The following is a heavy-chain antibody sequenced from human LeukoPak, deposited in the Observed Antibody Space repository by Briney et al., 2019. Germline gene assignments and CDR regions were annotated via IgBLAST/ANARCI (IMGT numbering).Heavy chain of an antibody. CDR1: NYSVSSNLH. CDR3: ASLRFGDSYFDF. V-gene: IGHV4-38-2*02. CDR2: VYQSGNG. Sequence: SETLSLTCTVSNYSVSSNLHWSWIRQSPGRGLEWIVSVYQSGNGYYSRSLKGRLFISFDPSKKELSLKINSVTATDTALYYCASLRFGDSYFDFWGQGTQVTVSS. J-gene: IGHJ4*02. D-gene: IGHD3-10*01.